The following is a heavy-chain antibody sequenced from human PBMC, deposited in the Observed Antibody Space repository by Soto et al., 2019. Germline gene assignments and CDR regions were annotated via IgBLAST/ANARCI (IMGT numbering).Heavy chain of an antibody. CDR1: GGSISSGDYY. CDR3: ARVVDLGYDSSGYYFDY. CDR2: IYYSGST. D-gene: IGHD3-22*01. Sequence: PSETLSLTCTVSGGSISSGDYYWSWIRQPPGKGLEWIGYIYYSGSTYYNPSLKSRVTISVDTSKNQFSLKLSSVTAADTAVYYCARVVDLGYDSSGYYFDYWGQGTLVTVSS. V-gene: IGHV4-30-4*01. J-gene: IGHJ4*02.